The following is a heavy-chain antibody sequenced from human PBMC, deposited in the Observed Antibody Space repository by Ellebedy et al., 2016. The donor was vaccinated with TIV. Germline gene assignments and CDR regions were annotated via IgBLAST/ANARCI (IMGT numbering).Heavy chain of an antibody. V-gene: IGHV3-66*01. J-gene: IGHJ3*02. CDR3: ARETFNDVDLKVWGVFDI. D-gene: IGHD1-1*01. CDR2: IFIDSTT. CDR1: ELTVSSNY. Sequence: GESLKISCAASELTVSSNYMSWVRQAPGKGLEWVSVIFIDSTTYYADSVKGRFTISRDTSKNTLYVQMNSLRAEDTAVYYCARETFNDVDLKVWGVFDIWGQGTMVIVSS.